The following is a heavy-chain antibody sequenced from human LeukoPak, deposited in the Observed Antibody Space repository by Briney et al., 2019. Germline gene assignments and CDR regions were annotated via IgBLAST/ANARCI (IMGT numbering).Heavy chain of an antibody. D-gene: IGHD3-10*01. V-gene: IGHV3-74*01. Sequence: GGSLRLSCAVSGFTFTDYWFHWVRQAPGKGLEWVSRDKSDGGGINYGDSVKGRFTMSRDNAKNTLYLQMNSLRAEDTAVYYCARQAGSGFDYWGQGGLVTVSS. CDR1: GFTFTDYW. CDR2: DKSDGGGI. CDR3: ARQAGSGFDY. J-gene: IGHJ4*02.